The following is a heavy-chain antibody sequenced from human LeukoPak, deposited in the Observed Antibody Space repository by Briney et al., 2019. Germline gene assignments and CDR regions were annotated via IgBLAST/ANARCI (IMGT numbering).Heavy chain of an antibody. J-gene: IGHJ4*02. CDR1: GFTFSSYG. Sequence: GGSLRLSCAASGFTFSSYGMHWVRQAPGKGLEWVAVIWYDGSNKYYADSVKGRYTISRDNAKNSLYLQMNSLRAEDTAVYYCARGGLLWFGEFRAEFDYWGQGTLVTVSS. V-gene: IGHV3-33*01. D-gene: IGHD3-10*01. CDR2: IWYDGSNK. CDR3: ARGGLLWFGEFRAEFDY.